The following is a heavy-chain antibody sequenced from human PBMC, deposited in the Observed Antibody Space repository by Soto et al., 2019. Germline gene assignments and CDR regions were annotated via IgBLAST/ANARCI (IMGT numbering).Heavy chain of an antibody. Sequence: EVQLVESGGGLVQPGGSLRLSCAASGFTFSRFWMHWVRQAPGKGLAWVSRINSDGSNTGYADTVKGRFTISRDNAKSTLYLQMNSLTAEDTAVYYCARVNNWNYPVDYWGQGTLVTVSS. CDR1: GFTFSRFW. J-gene: IGHJ4*02. D-gene: IGHD1-7*01. V-gene: IGHV3-74*01. CDR2: INSDGSNT. CDR3: ARVNNWNYPVDY.